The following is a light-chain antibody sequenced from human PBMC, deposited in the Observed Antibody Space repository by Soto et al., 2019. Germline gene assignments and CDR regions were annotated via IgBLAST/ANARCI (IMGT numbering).Light chain of an antibody. Sequence: PGERATLSCRASQSIGSNYLGWYQQKPGQAPRLLIYGASTRATGIPARFSGTGSGTDFTLTISRLEPEDFAVYFCQQYGRSPWTFGQGTKVEIK. CDR2: GAS. J-gene: IGKJ1*01. CDR3: QQYGRSPWT. CDR1: QSIGSNY. V-gene: IGKV3-20*01.